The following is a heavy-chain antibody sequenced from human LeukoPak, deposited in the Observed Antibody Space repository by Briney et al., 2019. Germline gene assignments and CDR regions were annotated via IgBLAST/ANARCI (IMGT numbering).Heavy chain of an antibody. Sequence: GGSLRLSCAASGFTFSDYYMSWIRQAPGKGLEWVSYISSSGSTIYYTDSVKGRFTISRDNAKNSLYLQMNSLRAEDTAVYYCARVRGIEDYYDSGSIDYWGQGTLVTVSS. CDR3: ARVRGIEDYYDSGSIDY. CDR1: GFTFSDYY. CDR2: ISSSGSTI. V-gene: IGHV3-11*04. J-gene: IGHJ4*02. D-gene: IGHD3-22*01.